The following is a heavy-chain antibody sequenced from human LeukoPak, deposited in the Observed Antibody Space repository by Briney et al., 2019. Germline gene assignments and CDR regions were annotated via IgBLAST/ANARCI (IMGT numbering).Heavy chain of an antibody. CDR3: AREATTVTTDAGYYGMDV. CDR1: GFTFSSYA. CDR2: ISGSGGST. D-gene: IGHD4-17*01. Sequence: GGSLRLSCAASGFTFSSYAMSWVRQAPGRGLEWVSAISGSGGSTYYADSVKGRFTSSRDTSKNTMYLQMNSLRAEDTAVYYCAREATTVTTDAGYYGMDVWGQGTTVTVSS. J-gene: IGHJ6*02. V-gene: IGHV3-23*01.